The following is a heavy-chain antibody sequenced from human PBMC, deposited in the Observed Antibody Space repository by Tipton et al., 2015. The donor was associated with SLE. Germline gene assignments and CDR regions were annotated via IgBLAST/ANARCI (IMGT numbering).Heavy chain of an antibody. Sequence: TLSLTCTVSGGSISSGSYYWSWIRQPAGKGLEWIGRIYTSGSTNYNPSLKSRVTISVDTSKNQFSLKLSSVTAADTAVYYCARGGPYYYGSGSSPAEYFQYWGQGTLVTVSS. CDR2: IYTSGST. CDR3: ARGGPYYYGSGSSPAEYFQY. D-gene: IGHD3-10*01. CDR1: GGSISSGSYY. V-gene: IGHV4-61*02. J-gene: IGHJ1*01.